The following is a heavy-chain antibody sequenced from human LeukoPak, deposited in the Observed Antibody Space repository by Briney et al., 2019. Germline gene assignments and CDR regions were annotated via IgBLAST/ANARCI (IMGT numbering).Heavy chain of an antibody. CDR2: IIPIFGTA. J-gene: IGHJ5*02. Sequence: SVKVSCKASGGTFSSYAISWVRQAPGQGLEWMGRIIPIFGTANYAQKFQGRGTITTDESTSTAYMELSSLSSEDTAVYYCARDAKPLSCSGGSCYPGWFDPWGQGTLVTVSS. CDR1: GGTFSSYA. V-gene: IGHV1-69*05. CDR3: ARDAKPLSCSGGSCYPGWFDP. D-gene: IGHD2-15*01.